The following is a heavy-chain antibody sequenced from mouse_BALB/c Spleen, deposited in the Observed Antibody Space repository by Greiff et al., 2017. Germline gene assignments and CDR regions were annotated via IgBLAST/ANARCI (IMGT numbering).Heavy chain of an antibody. J-gene: IGHJ4*01. CDR3: ARHRGNGAMDY. Sequence: EVKLMESGGGLVQPGESLKLSCVSNEYEFPSHDMSWVRKTPEKRLELVAAINSDGGSTYYPDTMERRFIISRDNTKETLYLQMSSLRSEDTALYYCARHRGNGAMDYWGQGTSVTVSA. CDR2: INSDGGST. CDR1: EYEFPSHD. V-gene: IGHV5-2*01.